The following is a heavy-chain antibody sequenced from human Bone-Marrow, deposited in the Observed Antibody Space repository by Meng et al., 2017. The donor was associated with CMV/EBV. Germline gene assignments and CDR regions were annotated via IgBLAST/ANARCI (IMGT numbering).Heavy chain of an antibody. D-gene: IGHD6-19*01. Sequence: SETLSLTCTVSGGSISSSSYYWGWIRQPPGKGLEWIGSIYYSGSTYYNPSLKSRVTISVDTSKNQFSLKLSSVTAADTAVYYCARTTSSGWYRGHWYFDLWGRGTLVTVSS. V-gene: IGHV4-39*07. J-gene: IGHJ2*01. CDR3: ARTTSSGWYRGHWYFDL. CDR2: IYYSGST. CDR1: GGSISSSSYY.